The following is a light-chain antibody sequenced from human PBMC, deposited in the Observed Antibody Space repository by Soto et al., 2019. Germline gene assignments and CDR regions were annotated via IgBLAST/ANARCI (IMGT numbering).Light chain of an antibody. J-gene: IGKJ1*01. CDR3: LQYSSHSWT. CDR2: DAS. CDR1: RSISGW. Sequence: DIQMTQFPSTLTPSVGDRVTITCRASRSISGWLAWYQQKPGKAPKLLIFDASTLKSGVSSRFSGSGSGTESTLTITGLQPEDVATYYCLQYSSHSWTFGQGTKVDIK. V-gene: IGKV1-5*01.